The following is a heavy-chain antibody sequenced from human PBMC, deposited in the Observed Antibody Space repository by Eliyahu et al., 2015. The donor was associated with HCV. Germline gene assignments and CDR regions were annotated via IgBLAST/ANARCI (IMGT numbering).Heavy chain of an antibody. Sequence: EVQLLESGGGLVQPGGSLRLXCXASGFPFSXYAMAWVRQAPGKGXEWVSSLTATGGTAYXGDSVRGRFTTSRDNSQNTLYLQMNSLTAEDTAVYYCAKQRTVIEAFDLWGQGTVVSVSS. J-gene: IGHJ3*01. CDR2: LTATGGTA. D-gene: IGHD4-17*01. V-gene: IGHV3-23*01. CDR1: GFPFSXYA. CDR3: AKQRTVIEAFDL.